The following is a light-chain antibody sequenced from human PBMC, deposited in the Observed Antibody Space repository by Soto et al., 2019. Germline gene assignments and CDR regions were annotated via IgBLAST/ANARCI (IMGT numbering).Light chain of an antibody. CDR3: CSYAGSSPAVV. CDR2: EVS. Sequence: QSALTQPASVSGSPGQPITISCTGTSSDVGSYNLVSWYQQHPGKAPKLMIYEVSKRPSGVSNRFSGSKSGNTASLTISGLQAEDEADYYCCSYAGSSPAVVFGGGTKVTVL. CDR1: SSDVGSYNL. J-gene: IGLJ2*01. V-gene: IGLV2-23*02.